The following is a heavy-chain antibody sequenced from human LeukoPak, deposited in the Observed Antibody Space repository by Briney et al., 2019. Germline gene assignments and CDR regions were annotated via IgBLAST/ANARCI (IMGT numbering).Heavy chain of an antibody. V-gene: IGHV4-34*01. CDR3: ARSARYCSSTSCYWSWFDP. CDR2: INHSGST. CDR1: GGSFSGYY. Sequence: KPSETLSLTCAVYGGSFSGYYWSWIRQPPGKGLEWIGEINHSGSTNYNPSLKSRVTISVDTSKNQFSLKLSSVTAADTAVYYCARSARYCSSTSCYWSWFDPWGQGTLVTASS. J-gene: IGHJ5*02. D-gene: IGHD2-2*01.